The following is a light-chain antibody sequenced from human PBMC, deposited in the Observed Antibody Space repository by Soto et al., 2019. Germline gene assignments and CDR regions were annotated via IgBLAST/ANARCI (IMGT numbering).Light chain of an antibody. CDR1: QGIASY. J-gene: IGKJ4*01. CDR2: AAS. Sequence: QLTQSPSSLSASVGDRVTITCRASQGIASYLAWYQQKPGQAPNLLIYAASTLQSGVPSRFSGSGSGTDLTLTISSLQPEDFATYYCQQLNSYPLTFGGGTKVEI. V-gene: IGKV1-9*01. CDR3: QQLNSYPLT.